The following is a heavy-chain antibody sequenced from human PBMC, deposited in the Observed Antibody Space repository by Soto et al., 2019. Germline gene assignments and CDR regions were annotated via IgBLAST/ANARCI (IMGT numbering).Heavy chain of an antibody. CDR3: ARDTGIAAAGRSFDY. Sequence: GGSLRLSCAASGFTVSSNYMSWVRQAPGKGLEWVSVIYSGGSTYYADSVKGRFTISRDNSKNTLYLQMNSLRAEDTAVYYCARDTGIAAAGRSFDYWGQGTLVTVSS. CDR2: IYSGGST. J-gene: IGHJ4*02. CDR1: GFTVSSNY. D-gene: IGHD6-13*01. V-gene: IGHV3-66*01.